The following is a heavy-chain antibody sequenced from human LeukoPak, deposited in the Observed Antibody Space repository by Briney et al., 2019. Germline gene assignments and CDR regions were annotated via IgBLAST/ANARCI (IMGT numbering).Heavy chain of an antibody. Sequence: GGSLRLSCAASGFTFSSYGMHWVRQAPGKGLEWVAVISYDGSNKYYADSVKGRFTISRDNSKNTLYLQMSSLRAEDTAVYYCAKDTYYYDSSGYYEPDYWGQGTLVTVSS. V-gene: IGHV3-30*18. D-gene: IGHD3-22*01. CDR3: AKDTYYYDSSGYYEPDY. J-gene: IGHJ4*02. CDR2: ISYDGSNK. CDR1: GFTFSSYG.